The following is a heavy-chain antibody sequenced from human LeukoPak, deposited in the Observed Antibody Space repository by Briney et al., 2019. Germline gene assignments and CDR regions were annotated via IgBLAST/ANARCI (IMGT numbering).Heavy chain of an antibody. D-gene: IGHD3-22*01. CDR3: ARGRKDYYDSSGYYYRNLYYFDY. CDR1: GGSFSGYY. Sequence: SETLSLTCAVYGGSFSGYYWSWIRQPPGKGLEWIGEINHSGSTNHNPSLKSRVTISVDTSKNQFSLKLSSVTAADTAVYYCARGRKDYYDSSGYYYRNLYYFDYWGQGTLVTVSS. J-gene: IGHJ4*02. V-gene: IGHV4-34*01. CDR2: INHSGST.